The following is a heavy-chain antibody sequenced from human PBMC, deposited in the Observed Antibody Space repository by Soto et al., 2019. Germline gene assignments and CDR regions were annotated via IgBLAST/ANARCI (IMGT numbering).Heavy chain of an antibody. J-gene: IGHJ4*02. D-gene: IGHD2-2*01. Sequence: SETLSLTCTVSGGSINSGGYYWSWIRQRPGKGLEWIGYIYDSGSTYYSPSLKRRVTISVDTSKNQFSLNLYSVTSADTAVYYCARGEVVPVANDGGVTSILHYWGPGTLVTVSS. CDR1: GGSINSGGYY. CDR2: IYDSGST. CDR3: ARGEVVPVANDGGVTSILHY. V-gene: IGHV4-31*03.